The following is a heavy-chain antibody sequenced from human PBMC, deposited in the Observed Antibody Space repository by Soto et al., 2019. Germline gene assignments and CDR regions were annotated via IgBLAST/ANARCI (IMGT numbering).Heavy chain of an antibody. V-gene: IGHV3-21*01. J-gene: IGHJ6*02. CDR1: GFTFSNFS. D-gene: IGHD2-2*02. CDR3: AREYTAWPLAYGLDV. CDR2: ISSRSDI. Sequence: GGSLRLPCVGSGFTFSNFSINWVRQAPGKGLEWVSSISSRSDIYYADSLKGRFTISRDNAKNSVSLQMNSLRAEDTAVYYCAREYTAWPLAYGLDVWGQGTTVTVSS.